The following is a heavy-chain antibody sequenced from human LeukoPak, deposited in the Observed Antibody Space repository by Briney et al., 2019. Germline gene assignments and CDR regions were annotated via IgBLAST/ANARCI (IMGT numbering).Heavy chain of an antibody. Sequence: SVKVSCKASGFTFTSSAMQWVRQARGQRLEWIGWIVVGSGNTNYAQKFQERVTITRDMSTSTAYMELSSLRSEDTAVHYCAADGYYDSSGYFIFDYWGQGTLVTVSS. CDR3: AADGYYDSSGYFIFDY. CDR1: GFTFTSSA. CDR2: IVVGSGNT. D-gene: IGHD3-22*01. J-gene: IGHJ4*02. V-gene: IGHV1-58*02.